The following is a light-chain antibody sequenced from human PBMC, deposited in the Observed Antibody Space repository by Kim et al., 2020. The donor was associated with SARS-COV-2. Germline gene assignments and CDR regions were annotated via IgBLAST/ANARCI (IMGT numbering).Light chain of an antibody. CDR2: RDR. J-gene: IGLJ3*02. V-gene: IGLV3-9*01. CDR1: SIGAKS. CDR3: HVWDSNTAV. Sequence: SYELTQPLSESVALGQTARITCGGSSIGAKSVHWYQQKPGQAPVLVIYRDRNRPSGIPERFSGSNSGNTATLTIRRAQAGDEADYYCHVWDSNTAVFGGGTRLSVL.